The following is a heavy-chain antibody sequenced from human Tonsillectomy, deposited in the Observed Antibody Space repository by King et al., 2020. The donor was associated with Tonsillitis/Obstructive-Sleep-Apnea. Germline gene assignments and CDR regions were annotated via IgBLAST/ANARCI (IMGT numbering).Heavy chain of an antibody. CDR3: ARDSMSHYYDSSAYYTFNY. CDR1: GYTFTNYG. Sequence: LVQSGAEVKKPGASVKVSCKASGYTFTNYGISWVRQAPGQGLEWMAWISAHNGHTNYAQKLQGRVTMTTDASTSTAYMELRSLRSDDTAVYYCARDSMSHYYDSSAYYTFNYWGQGTLVTVSS. V-gene: IGHV1-18*01. J-gene: IGHJ4*02. D-gene: IGHD3-22*01. CDR2: ISAHNGHT.